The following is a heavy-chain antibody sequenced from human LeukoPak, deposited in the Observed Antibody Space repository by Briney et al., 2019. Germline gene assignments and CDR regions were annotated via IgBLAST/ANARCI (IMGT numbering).Heavy chain of an antibody. D-gene: IGHD6-19*01. CDR2: ISGSGGST. Sequence: GGSLRLSCAASRFTFSNYAMSWVRQAPGKGLEWVSTISGSGGSTYYTDSVKGRFTISRDNSQNTLYLQMNRLRAEDTSIYYCAKDSRSSGWYNWFDPWGQGTLVTVSS. J-gene: IGHJ5*02. V-gene: IGHV3-23*01. CDR1: RFTFSNYA. CDR3: AKDSRSSGWYNWFDP.